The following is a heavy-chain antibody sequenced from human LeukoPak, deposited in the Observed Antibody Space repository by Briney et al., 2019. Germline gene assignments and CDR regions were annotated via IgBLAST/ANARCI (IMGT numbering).Heavy chain of an antibody. D-gene: IGHD6-13*01. CDR2: ISYDGSNK. Sequence: PGGSLRLSCAASGFTFSRYAMHWVRQAPGKGLEWVAVISYDGSNKYYADSVKGRFTISRDNSKNTLYLQMSSLRFEDTAVYYCVKEGRPAALDFSLHYWGQGTLVTVSS. V-gene: IGHV3-30*14. J-gene: IGHJ4*02. CDR1: GFTFSRYA. CDR3: VKEGRPAALDFSLHY.